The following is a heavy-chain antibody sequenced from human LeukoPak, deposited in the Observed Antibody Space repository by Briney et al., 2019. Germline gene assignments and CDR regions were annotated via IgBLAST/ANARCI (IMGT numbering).Heavy chain of an antibody. J-gene: IGHJ4*02. V-gene: IGHV1-18*01. CDR3: ARDMGAPGTSLFDY. CDR1: GYTFTSYG. Sequence: GASVKVSCKASGYTFTSYGISWVRQAPGQGLEWMGWISAYNGNTNYAQKLQGRVTMTTDTSTSTAYMELRSLRSDDTAVYYCARDMGAPGTSLFDYWGQGTLVTVSS. CDR2: ISAYNGNT. D-gene: IGHD1-7*01.